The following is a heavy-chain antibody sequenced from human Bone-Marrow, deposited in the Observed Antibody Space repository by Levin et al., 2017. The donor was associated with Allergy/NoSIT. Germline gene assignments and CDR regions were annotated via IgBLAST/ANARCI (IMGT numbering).Heavy chain of an antibody. CDR3: AKIEGVVPAAIIILGAFDI. J-gene: IGHJ3*02. D-gene: IGHD2-2*01. V-gene: IGHV3-23*01. CDR2: ISGSGGST. Sequence: PSETLSLTCAASGFTFSSYAMSWVRQAPGKGLEWVSAISGSGGSTYYADSVKGRFTISRDNSKNTLYLQMNSLRAEDTAVYYCAKIEGVVPAAIIILGAFDIWGQGTMVTVSS. CDR1: GFTFSSYA.